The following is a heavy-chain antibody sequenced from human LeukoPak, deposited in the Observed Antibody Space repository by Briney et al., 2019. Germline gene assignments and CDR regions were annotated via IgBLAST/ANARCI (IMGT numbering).Heavy chain of an antibody. CDR2: ISAYNGNT. D-gene: IGHD3-9*01. V-gene: IGHV1-18*01. J-gene: IGHJ4*02. CDR3: ARAYYDILTGQDY. Sequence: ASVKVSCKASGYTFTSYGISWARQPPGQGLEWMGWISAYNGNTNYARKLQGRVTMTTDTSTSTAYMELRSLRSDDTAVYYCARAYYDILTGQDYWGQGTLVTVSS. CDR1: GYTFTSYG.